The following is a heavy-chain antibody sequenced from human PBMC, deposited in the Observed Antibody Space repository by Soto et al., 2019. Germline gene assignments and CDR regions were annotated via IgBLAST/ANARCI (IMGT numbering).Heavy chain of an antibody. V-gene: IGHV4-30-2*01. J-gene: IGHJ6*02. Sequence: SETLSLTCAVSGGSISSGGYSWSWIRQPPGKGLEWIGYIYHSGSTYYNPSLKSRVTISVDRSKNQFSLKLSSVTAADTAVYYCARSGSGSYYNYYYGMDVWGQGTTVTVSS. D-gene: IGHD3-10*01. CDR1: GGSISSGGYS. CDR3: ARSGSGSYYNYYYGMDV. CDR2: IYHSGST.